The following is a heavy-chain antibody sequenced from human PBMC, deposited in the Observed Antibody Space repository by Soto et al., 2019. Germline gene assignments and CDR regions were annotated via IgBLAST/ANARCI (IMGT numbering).Heavy chain of an antibody. D-gene: IGHD1-7*01. V-gene: IGHV4-4*07. CDR3: ARDTITGTTSYYYYYGMDV. J-gene: IGHJ6*02. Sequence: SETLSLTCTVSGGSISSYYWSWIRQPAGKGLEWIGRIYTSGSTNYNPSLKSRVTMSADTSKNQFSLKLSSVTAADTAVYYCARDTITGTTSYYYYYGMDVWGQGTTVTVSS. CDR1: GGSISSYY. CDR2: IYTSGST.